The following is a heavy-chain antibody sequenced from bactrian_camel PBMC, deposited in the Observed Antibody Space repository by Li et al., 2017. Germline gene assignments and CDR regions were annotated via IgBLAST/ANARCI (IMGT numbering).Heavy chain of an antibody. Sequence: HVQLVESGGGLVQPGGSRRLSCAASGFTFSTLTMYWVRQAPGKGLEWVSGIGEDGRTTFYADSVKGRFTISRDNAKNTLYLQLDSLKTDDTAMYYCARGGFNWAFGNCGQGTQVTVS. CDR2: IGEDGRTT. CDR1: GFTFSTLT. V-gene: IGHV3S6*01. CDR3: ARGGFNWAFGN. D-gene: IGHD8*01. J-gene: IGHJ4*01.